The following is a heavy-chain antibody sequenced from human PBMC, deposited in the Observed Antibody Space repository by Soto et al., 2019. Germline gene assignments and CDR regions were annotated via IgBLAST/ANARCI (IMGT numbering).Heavy chain of an antibody. D-gene: IGHD6-25*01. CDR3: ARVGLSAADFDY. CDR2: IGGTSNVI. V-gene: IGHV3-11*01. Sequence: GGSLRLSCEASGFIFSANYMTWIRQAPGKGLEWVSYIGGTSNVIYYADSVKGRFTISRDNAKNSLYLQMNSLRAEDTAVYYCARVGLSAADFDYWGQGAPVTVSS. J-gene: IGHJ4*02. CDR1: GFIFSANY.